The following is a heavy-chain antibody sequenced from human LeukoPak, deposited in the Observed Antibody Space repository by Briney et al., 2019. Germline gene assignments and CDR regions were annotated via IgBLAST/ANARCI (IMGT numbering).Heavy chain of an antibody. D-gene: IGHD1-26*01. V-gene: IGHV3-74*01. CDR1: GFTVSSNY. J-gene: IGHJ5*02. CDR2: INSDGSST. CDR3: ARVRWELGNWFDP. Sequence: GGSLRLSCAASGFTVSSNYMSWVRQVPGKGLVWVSRINSDGSSTSYADSVKGRFTISRDNAKNTLYLQMNSLRAEDTAVYYCARVRWELGNWFDPWGQGTLVTVSS.